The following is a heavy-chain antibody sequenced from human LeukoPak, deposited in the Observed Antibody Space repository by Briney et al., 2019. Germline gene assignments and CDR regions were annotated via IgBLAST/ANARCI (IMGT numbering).Heavy chain of an antibody. Sequence: PGRSLRLSCAASGFTFDDYAMHWVRQAPGKGLEWVSGISWNSGSIGYADSVKGRFTISRDNAKNSLYLQMNSLRAEDTAVYYCARTDAFDIWGQGTMVTVSS. D-gene: IGHD1-1*01. CDR1: GFTFDDYA. CDR2: ISWNSGSI. J-gene: IGHJ3*02. CDR3: ARTDAFDI. V-gene: IGHV3-9*01.